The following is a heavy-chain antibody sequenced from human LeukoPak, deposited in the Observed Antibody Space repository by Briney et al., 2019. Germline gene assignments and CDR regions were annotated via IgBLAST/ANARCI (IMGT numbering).Heavy chain of an antibody. V-gene: IGHV3-30*02. CDR3: VKGGCISHNWFDS. J-gene: IGHJ5*01. CDR2: ILNDGTWE. D-gene: IGHD3-16*01. CDR1: GFTYSDYG. Sequence: GGSLRLSCAASGFTYSDYGMHWVRQAPGRGLEWVAFILNDGTWEYYPDSVKGRLTISRDNSRNTLYLQMNSVRLEDTAIYYCVKGGCISHNWFDSWGQGTLVTVSS.